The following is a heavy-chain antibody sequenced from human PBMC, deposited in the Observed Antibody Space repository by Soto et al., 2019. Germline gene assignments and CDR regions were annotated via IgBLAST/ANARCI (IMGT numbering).Heavy chain of an antibody. CDR3: AKDRTIASRNFDS. V-gene: IGHV3-23*01. D-gene: IGHD6-6*01. CDR2: ISGSVGST. Sequence: PGGSLRLSCTASGFTFSDHGMHWVRQAPGKGLEWVSSISGSVGSTFYADSVKGRFTISRDNSMNTLCLQMNSLRAEDTAVYYCAKDRTIASRNFDSWGQGALVTVSS. J-gene: IGHJ4*02. CDR1: GFTFSDHG.